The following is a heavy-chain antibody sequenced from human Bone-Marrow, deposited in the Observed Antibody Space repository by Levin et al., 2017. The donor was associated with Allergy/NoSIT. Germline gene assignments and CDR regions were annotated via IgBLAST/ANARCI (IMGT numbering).Heavy chain of an antibody. CDR2: ISTSGSDM. J-gene: IGHJ3*02. Sequence: GESLKISCTVSGFTFSIYSINWVRQAPGKGLEWVSSISTSGSDMYYVDSVKGRFTISRDNAKNSLTLQMNSLRAEDTAVYYCARGIIGDVRVAHKEAFDIWGQGTMVSVSS. V-gene: IGHV3-21*01. CDR3: ARGIIGDVRVAHKEAFDI. CDR1: GFTFSIYS. D-gene: IGHD2-8*02.